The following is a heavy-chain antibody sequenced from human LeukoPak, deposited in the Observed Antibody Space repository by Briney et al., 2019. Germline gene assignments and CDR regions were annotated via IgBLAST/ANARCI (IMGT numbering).Heavy chain of an antibody. CDR2: IYHSGST. V-gene: IGHV4-4*01. J-gene: IGHJ5*02. Sequence: PSETLSLTCAVSGGSISSSNWWSWVRQPPGKGLEWIGEIYHSGSTNYNPSLKSRVTISVDTSKNQFSLKLSSVTAADTAVYCCARAGIAAADNWFDPWGQGTLVTVSS. CDR3: ARAGIAAADNWFDP. D-gene: IGHD6-13*01. CDR1: GGSISSSNW.